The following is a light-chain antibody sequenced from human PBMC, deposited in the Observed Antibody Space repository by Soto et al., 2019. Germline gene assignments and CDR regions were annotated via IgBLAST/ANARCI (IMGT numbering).Light chain of an antibody. CDR3: SSYAGSNNFV. CDR2: EVS. J-gene: IGLJ1*01. CDR1: SSDIGAYIY. V-gene: IGLV2-8*01. Sequence: QSVLTQPPSASGSPGQSVTISCTGTSSDIGAYIYVSWYQQHPGKAPKLMTSEVSRRPSGVPERFSGSKSGNTASLTVSGLQADDEANYYCSSYAGSNNFVFGTGTKVTVL.